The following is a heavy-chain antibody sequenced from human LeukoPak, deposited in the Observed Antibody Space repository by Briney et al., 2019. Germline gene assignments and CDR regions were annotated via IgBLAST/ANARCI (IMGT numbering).Heavy chain of an antibody. D-gene: IGHD2-2*01. CDR1: GYTFTSYA. Sequence: SVKVSCKASGYTFTSYAISWVRQAPGQGLEWMGGIIPIFGTANYAQKFQGRVTITADESTSTAYMELSSLRSEDTAVYYCARDIVVVPADRWFDPWGQGTLVTVSS. V-gene: IGHV1-69*13. CDR3: ARDIVVVPADRWFDP. CDR2: IIPIFGTA. J-gene: IGHJ5*02.